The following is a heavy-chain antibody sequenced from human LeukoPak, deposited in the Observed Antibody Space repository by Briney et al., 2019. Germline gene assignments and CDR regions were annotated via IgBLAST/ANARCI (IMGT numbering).Heavy chain of an antibody. Sequence: PSETLSLTCTVSGGYISTSNYYWGWIRQPPGKGLEWIGYIYYSGSTNYNPSLKSRVTISVDTSKNQFSLKLSSVTAADTAVYYCARSTRFLEWSNLAYYYMDVWGKGTTVTVSS. V-gene: IGHV4-61*05. D-gene: IGHD3-3*01. J-gene: IGHJ6*03. CDR1: GGYISTSNYY. CDR2: IYYSGST. CDR3: ARSTRFLEWSNLAYYYMDV.